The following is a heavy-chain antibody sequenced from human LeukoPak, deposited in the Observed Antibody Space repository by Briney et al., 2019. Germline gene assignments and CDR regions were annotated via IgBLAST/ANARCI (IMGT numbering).Heavy chain of an antibody. CDR2: TSAYNGNT. Sequence: GASVKVSCKASGYTFTSYGISWVRQAPGQGLEWMGWTSAYNGNTNYAQKLQGRVTMTTDTSTSTAYMELRSLRSDDTAVYYCARDYCSSTSCYTGGFDYWGQGTLVTVSS. J-gene: IGHJ4*02. CDR3: ARDYCSSTSCYTGGFDY. V-gene: IGHV1-18*01. D-gene: IGHD2-2*02. CDR1: GYTFTSYG.